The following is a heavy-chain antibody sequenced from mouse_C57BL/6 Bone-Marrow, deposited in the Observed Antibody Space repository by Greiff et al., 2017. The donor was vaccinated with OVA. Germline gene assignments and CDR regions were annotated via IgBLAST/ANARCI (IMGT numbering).Heavy chain of an antibody. Sequence: EVQGVESGGGLVQPKGSLKLSCAASGFRFNTYAMNWVRQAPGKGLEWVARIRSKSNNYATSSADSVKDSFTISRDDSESMLYLQMNNLKTEDTAMYYCVRAVVAHYYAMDYWGQGTSVTVSS. CDR1: GFRFNTYA. CDR3: VRAVVAHYYAMDY. V-gene: IGHV10-1*01. CDR2: IRSKSNNYAT. J-gene: IGHJ4*01. D-gene: IGHD1-1*01.